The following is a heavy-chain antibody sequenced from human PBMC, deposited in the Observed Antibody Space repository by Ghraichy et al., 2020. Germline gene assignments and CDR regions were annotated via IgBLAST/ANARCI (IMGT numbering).Heavy chain of an antibody. Sequence: SETLSLTCTVSGGSISSSSYYWGWIRQPPGKGLEWIGSIYYSGSTYYNPSLKSRVTISVDTSKNQFSLKLSSVTAADTAVYYCARLSIAAAGIADYWGQGTLVTVSS. J-gene: IGHJ4*02. CDR2: IYYSGST. CDR3: ARLSIAAAGIADY. V-gene: IGHV4-39*01. D-gene: IGHD6-13*01. CDR1: GGSISSSSYY.